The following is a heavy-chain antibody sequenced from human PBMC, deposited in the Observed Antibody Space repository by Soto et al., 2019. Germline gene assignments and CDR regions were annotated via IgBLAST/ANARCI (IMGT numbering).Heavy chain of an antibody. CDR2: VYFSGST. CDR1: GDSVSSGDYY. Sequence: PETLSLTCSVYGDSVSSGDYYWSWIRQPQGKGLEWIGHVYFSGSTNYIPSLKSRLTMSVDTAKNQFSLKLNSVTAEDNAVYYCARIPVDTYMIYWSDPWGQGTQVTVS. D-gene: IGHD3-16*01. CDR3: ARIPVDTYMIYWSDP. J-gene: IGHJ5*02. V-gene: IGHV4-61*08.